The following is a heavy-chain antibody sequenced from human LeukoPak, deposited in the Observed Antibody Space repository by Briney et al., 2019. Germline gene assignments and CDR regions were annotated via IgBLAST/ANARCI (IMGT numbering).Heavy chain of an antibody. CDR3: ARDYYDSSGPYYYYMDV. D-gene: IGHD3-22*01. V-gene: IGHV4-38-2*02. CDR1: GYSISSGYY. CDR2: IYHSGST. Sequence: SETLSLTCTVSGYSISSGYYWGWIRQPPGKGLERIGSIYHSGSTYYNPSLKSRVTISVDTSKDQFSLKLSSVTAADTAVYYCARDYYDSSGPYYYYMDVWGKGTTVTVSS. J-gene: IGHJ6*03.